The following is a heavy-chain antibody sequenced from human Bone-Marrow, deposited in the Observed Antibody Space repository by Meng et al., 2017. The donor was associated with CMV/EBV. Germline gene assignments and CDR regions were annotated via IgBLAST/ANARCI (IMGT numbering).Heavy chain of an antibody. J-gene: IGHJ6*02. Sequence: GESLKISCTTSGFTFGDYALSWVRQAPGKGLEWVSYISSSSSTIYYADSVKGRFTISRDNAKNSLYLQMNSLRAEDTAVYYCARGAIVLMVYARSDGMDVWGQGTTVTVSS. D-gene: IGHD2-8*01. V-gene: IGHV3-48*03. CDR3: ARGAIVLMVYARSDGMDV. CDR1: GFTFGDYA. CDR2: ISSSSSTI.